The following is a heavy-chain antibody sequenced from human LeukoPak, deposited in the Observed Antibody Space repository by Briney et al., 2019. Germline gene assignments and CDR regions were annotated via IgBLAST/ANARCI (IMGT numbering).Heavy chain of an antibody. Sequence: GGSLRLSCAASGFTFDDYAVHWVRQAPGKGLEWVSGISWNSGSIGYADSVKGRFTISRDNAKNSLYLQMNSLRAEDTALYYCAKGRDGYNGDIDYWGQGTLVTVSS. CDR3: AKGRDGYNGDIDY. CDR1: GFTFDDYA. V-gene: IGHV3-9*01. D-gene: IGHD5-24*01. CDR2: ISWNSGSI. J-gene: IGHJ4*02.